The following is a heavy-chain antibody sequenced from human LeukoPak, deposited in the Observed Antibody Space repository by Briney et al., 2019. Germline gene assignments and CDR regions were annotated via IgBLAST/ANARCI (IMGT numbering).Heavy chain of an antibody. CDR1: GFTFSRYG. J-gene: IGHJ4*02. Sequence: GGSLRLSCAASGFTFSRYGMSWVRQAPGKGLEWVSAISGRGGRTYYADSVKGRFIISKDTSKNTLYLQMNNLRADDTAVYYCARESGYAVGDFWGQGTLVTVSS. CDR2: ISGRGGRT. D-gene: IGHD5-12*01. V-gene: IGHV3-23*01. CDR3: ARESGYAVGDF.